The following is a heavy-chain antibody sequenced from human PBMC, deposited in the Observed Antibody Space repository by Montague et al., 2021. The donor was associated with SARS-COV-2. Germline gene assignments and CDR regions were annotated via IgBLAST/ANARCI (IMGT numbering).Heavy chain of an antibody. J-gene: IGHJ6*02. V-gene: IGHV3-33*06. CDR1: GFTFSSYG. Sequence: SLRLSCAASGFTFSSYGMHWVRQAPGKGLEWVAVIWYDGSNKYYADSVKGRFTISRDSSKNTLYLQMNSLRAEDTAVYYCAKEYSGSSTHYYGMDVWGQGTTVTVSS. CDR2: IWYDGSNK. CDR3: AKEYSGSSTHYYGMDV. D-gene: IGHD6-6*01.